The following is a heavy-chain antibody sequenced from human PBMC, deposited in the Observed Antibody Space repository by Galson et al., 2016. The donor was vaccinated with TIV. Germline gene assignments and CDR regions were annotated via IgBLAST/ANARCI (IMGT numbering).Heavy chain of an antibody. CDR1: GFEFSSFW. J-gene: IGHJ5*01. CDR3: ARVRFCGPTSCYNYFES. D-gene: IGHD2-2*02. Sequence: SLRLSCAVSGFEFSSFWMHWVRQAPGKSLEWVSGISYDGTTATYADSVKGRFIISRDNAKNTMYLQMNSLRAEDTAVYYCARVRFCGPTSCYNYFESWGHGNLVIVSS. V-gene: IGHV3-74*01. CDR2: ISYDGTTA.